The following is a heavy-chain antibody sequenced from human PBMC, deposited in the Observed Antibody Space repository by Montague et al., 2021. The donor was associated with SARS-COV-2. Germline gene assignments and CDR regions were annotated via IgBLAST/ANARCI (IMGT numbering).Heavy chain of an antibody. D-gene: IGHD3-10*01. J-gene: IGHJ3*02. CDR3: ARPLVRGVPKAFDI. CDR1: GGSITRNYY. Sequence: SETLSLTCTVSGGSITRNYYWGWIRQPPGKGLEWVGNIYYSGTTFINPSLERRVTISVDASKSQFSLNLTSVTAADTAVYYCARPLVRGVPKAFDIWGQGALVIVSS. V-gene: IGHV4-39*01. CDR2: IYYSGTT.